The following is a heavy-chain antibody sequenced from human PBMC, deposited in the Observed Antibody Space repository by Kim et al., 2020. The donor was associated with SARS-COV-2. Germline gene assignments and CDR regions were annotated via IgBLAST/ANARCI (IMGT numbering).Heavy chain of an antibody. V-gene: IGHV3-23*01. Sequence: GGSLRLSCAASGFTFSSYAMSWVRQAPGKGLEWVSSISGSGGSTYYADSVKGRFTISRDNSKNTLYLQMNSLRAEDTAVYYCAKTARRFLEWLLYFDYWGQGTLVTVSS. CDR2: ISGSGGST. CDR1: GFTFSSYA. D-gene: IGHD3-3*01. J-gene: IGHJ4*02. CDR3: AKTARRFLEWLLYFDY.